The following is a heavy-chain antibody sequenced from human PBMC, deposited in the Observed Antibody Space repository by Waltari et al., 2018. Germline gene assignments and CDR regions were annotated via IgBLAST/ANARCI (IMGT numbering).Heavy chain of an antibody. CDR3: ARAAPYGDYLPCDY. Sequence: QVQLVQSGAEVEKPGASVKVTCKAIGYTFTRYGISWVRQAPGQGLEWRGWGSPHNGDTDYAQKFQGRVTMATDTFMNTAYMELRSLRPDDTAVYYCARAAPYGDYLPCDYWGQGTLVTVSS. V-gene: IGHV1-18*04. J-gene: IGHJ4*02. D-gene: IGHD4-17*01. CDR1: GYTFTRYG. CDR2: GSPHNGDT.